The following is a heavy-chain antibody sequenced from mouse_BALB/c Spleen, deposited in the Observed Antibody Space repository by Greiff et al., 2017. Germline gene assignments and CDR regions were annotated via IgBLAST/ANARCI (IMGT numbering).Heavy chain of an antibody. D-gene: IGHD2-2*01. CDR3: ARQYGYSIAY. J-gene: IGHJ3*01. CDR2: ISSGGGST. Sequence: DVKLVESGGGLVKPGGSLKLSCAASGFAFSSYDMSWVRQTPEKRLEWVAYISSGGGSTYYPDTVKGRFTISRDNAKNTLYLQMSSLKSEDTAMYYCARQYGYSIAYWGQGTLVTVSA. V-gene: IGHV5-12-1*01. CDR1: GFAFSSYD.